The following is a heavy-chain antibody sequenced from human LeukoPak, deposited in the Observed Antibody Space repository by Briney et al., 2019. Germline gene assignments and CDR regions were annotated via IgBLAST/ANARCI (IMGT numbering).Heavy chain of an antibody. Sequence: GGSLRLSCAASGFTFSSYAMSWVRQAPGKGLEWVSGISGSGGSTYYADSVKGRFSISRDNSKNTVYLQMNSLRVEDTAVYYCARDLAPPVTTAGGNYFDYWGQGTLVTVSS. D-gene: IGHD4-17*01. V-gene: IGHV3-23*01. CDR3: ARDLAPPVTTAGGNYFDY. J-gene: IGHJ4*02. CDR1: GFTFSSYA. CDR2: ISGSGGST.